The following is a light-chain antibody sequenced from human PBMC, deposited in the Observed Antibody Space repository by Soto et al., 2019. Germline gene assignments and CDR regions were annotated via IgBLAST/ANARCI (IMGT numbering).Light chain of an antibody. CDR2: EVS. CDR3: SSLTSSSTLV. CDR1: SSDVGGHNY. V-gene: IGLV2-14*01. Sequence: QSALTQPASVSGSPGQSITISCTGTSSDVGGHNYVSWYQQHPGKAPKVMIYEVSDRPSGVSNRFSGSKSGNTASLTISGLQADDEADYHCSSLTSSSTLVFGGGTKLTVL. J-gene: IGLJ3*02.